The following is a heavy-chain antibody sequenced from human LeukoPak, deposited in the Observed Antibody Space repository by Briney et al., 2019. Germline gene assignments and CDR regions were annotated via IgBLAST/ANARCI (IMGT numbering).Heavy chain of an antibody. CDR3: AGSITMTAPFDY. CDR1: GFTFTNYW. J-gene: IGHJ4*02. Sequence: GSLRLSCAASGFTFTNYWMSWVRQTPGKGLEWVANINEDGSEKKYVDSVKGRFTISRDNTRNTVSLQMNSLRAEDTAVYYCAGSITMTAPFDYWGQGTLVTVSS. D-gene: IGHD3-22*01. V-gene: IGHV3-7*01. CDR2: INEDGSEK.